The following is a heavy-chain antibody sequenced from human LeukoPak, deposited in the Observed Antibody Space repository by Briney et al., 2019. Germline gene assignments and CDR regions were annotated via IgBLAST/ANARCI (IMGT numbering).Heavy chain of an antibody. CDR2: INHSGGT. CDR1: GGSFSGYY. Sequence: SETLSLTCDVFGGSFSGYYWSWIRQPPGKGLEWIGEINHSGGTNYNPSLKSRVTISVDTSKNHFSLKLNSVTAADTAVYYCARSSGWSQYFQHWGQGTLVTVSS. V-gene: IGHV4-34*01. CDR3: ARSSGWSQYFQH. D-gene: IGHD6-19*01. J-gene: IGHJ1*01.